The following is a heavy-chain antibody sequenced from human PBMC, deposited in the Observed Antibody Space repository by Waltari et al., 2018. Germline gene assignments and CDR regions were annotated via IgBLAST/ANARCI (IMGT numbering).Heavy chain of an antibody. Sequence: QVQLQESGPGLVKPSETLSLTCPVSGGSISSYYWSWIRQPAGKGLEWIGRIYTSGSTNYNPSLKSRVTMSVDTSKNQFSLKLSSVTAADTAVYYCARGRVVTEVDWFDPWGQGTLVTVSS. V-gene: IGHV4-4*07. CDR3: ARGRVVTEVDWFDP. CDR2: IYTSGST. J-gene: IGHJ5*02. CDR1: GGSISSYY. D-gene: IGHD3-3*01.